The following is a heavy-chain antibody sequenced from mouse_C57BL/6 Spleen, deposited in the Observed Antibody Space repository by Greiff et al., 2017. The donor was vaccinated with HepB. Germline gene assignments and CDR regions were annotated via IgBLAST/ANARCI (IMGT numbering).Heavy chain of an antibody. V-gene: IGHV1-82*01. CDR1: GYAFSSSW. Sequence: VKLMESGPELVKPGASVKISCKASGYAFSSSWMNWVKQRPGKGLEWIGGIYPGDGDTNYNGKFKGKATLTADKSSSTAYMQLSSLTSEDSAVYFCARRSFYYFDYWGQGTTLTVSS. CDR3: ARRSFYYFDY. J-gene: IGHJ2*01. CDR2: IYPGDGDT.